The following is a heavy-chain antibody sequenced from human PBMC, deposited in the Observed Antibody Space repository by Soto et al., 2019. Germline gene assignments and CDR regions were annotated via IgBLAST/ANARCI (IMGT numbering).Heavy chain of an antibody. CDR2: IIPILRTP. CDR1: GGTLSTFP. J-gene: IGHJ3*02. D-gene: IGHD3-22*01. CDR3: ARDRSSENYRLSWIAAFEM. Sequence: QVHLVQSGAEVKKPGSSVRVSCQASGGTLSTFPISWVRQAPGQGLEWMGGIIPILRTPNYAQKCQGRLTLNVDESTSTGYMELSSLTSEDTAMYFCARDRSSENYRLSWIAAFEMWGQGTMVTVSS. V-gene: IGHV1-69*01.